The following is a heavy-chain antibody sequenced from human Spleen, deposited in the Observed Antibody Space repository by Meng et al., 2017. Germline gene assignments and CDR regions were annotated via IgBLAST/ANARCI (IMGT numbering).Heavy chain of an antibody. CDR1: GGSFSGYY. D-gene: IGHD4-11*01. CDR3: ARGPTTMAHDFDY. Sequence: QVQLPEWGAGLSKPSESLSRPCAVYGGSFSGYYWSWIRQPPGKGLEWIGEINHSGSTNYNPSLESRATISVDTSQNNLSLKLSSVTAADSAVYYCARGPTTMAHDFDYWGQGTLVTVSS. CDR2: INHSGST. J-gene: IGHJ4*02. V-gene: IGHV4-34*01.